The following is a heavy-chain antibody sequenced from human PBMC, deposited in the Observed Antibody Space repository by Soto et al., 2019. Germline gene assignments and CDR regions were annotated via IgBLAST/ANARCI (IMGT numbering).Heavy chain of an antibody. V-gene: IGHV1-69*13. J-gene: IGHJ5*02. D-gene: IGHD3-3*01. CDR3: ARRITIFGVVIQGGWFDP. CDR1: GGTFSSYA. Sequence: SVKVSCXASGGTFSSYAISWVRQAPGQGLEWMGGIIPIFGTANYAQKFQGRVTITADESTSTAYMELSSLRSEDTAVYYCARRITIFGVVIQGGWFDPWGQGTLVTVSS. CDR2: IIPIFGTA.